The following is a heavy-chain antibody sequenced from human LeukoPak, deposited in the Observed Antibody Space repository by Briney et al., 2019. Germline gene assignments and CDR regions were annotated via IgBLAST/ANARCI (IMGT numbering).Heavy chain of an antibody. CDR2: IRYDGSNK. J-gene: IGHJ4*02. D-gene: IGHD6-19*01. V-gene: IGHV3-30*02. Sequence: GGSLRLSCAASGFTFGNYAMHWVRQAPGKGLEWVAFIRYDGSNKYYADSVKGRFTISRDNSKNTLYLQMNSLRAEDTAVYYCAKSGGGYSSGWFYWGQGTLVTVSS. CDR3: AKSGGGYSSGWFY. CDR1: GFTFGNYA.